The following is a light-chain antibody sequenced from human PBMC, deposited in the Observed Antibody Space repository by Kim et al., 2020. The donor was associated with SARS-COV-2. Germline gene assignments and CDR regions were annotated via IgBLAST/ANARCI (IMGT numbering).Light chain of an antibody. CDR1: QSVNRY. V-gene: IGKV3-11*01. J-gene: IGKJ4*01. Sequence: EIVLTQSPATLSLSPGEGATLSCRASQSVNRYLAWYQQKPGQAPRLLIYDASNRATGVPARFSGSGSGTDFTLTISSLEPEDFAVYYCQQRTSSPLTFGGGTKVDIK. CDR2: DAS. CDR3: QQRTSSPLT.